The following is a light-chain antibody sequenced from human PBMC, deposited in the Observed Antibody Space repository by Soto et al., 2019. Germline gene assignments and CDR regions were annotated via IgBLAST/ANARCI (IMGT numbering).Light chain of an antibody. J-gene: IGKJ5*01. CDR3: QQRNILPPLT. Sequence: EIVLTQSPATLSLSPGERATLSCRASPSVTNFLACYQQKPGQAPRLLIYGAFNRATGIPARFSGSGSGTDFTLTISSLEPEDSAMSYCQQRNILPPLTFCPGTRLEIK. CDR1: PSVTNF. V-gene: IGKV3-11*01. CDR2: GAF.